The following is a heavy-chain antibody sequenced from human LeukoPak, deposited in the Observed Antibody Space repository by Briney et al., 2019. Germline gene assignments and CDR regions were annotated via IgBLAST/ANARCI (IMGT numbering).Heavy chain of an antibody. CDR2: ISSRSSYI. V-gene: IGHV3-21*01. CDR1: GFTFSSYS. D-gene: IGHD3-22*01. J-gene: IGHJ4*02. CDR3: ARDLGYHDSSGATDY. Sequence: GGSLRLSCAAFGFTFSSYSMNWVRQAPGKGLEWVSSISSRSSYIYYADSVKGRFTISRDNAKNSLYLQMNSLRAEDTAVYYCARDLGYHDSSGATDYWGQGTLVTVSS.